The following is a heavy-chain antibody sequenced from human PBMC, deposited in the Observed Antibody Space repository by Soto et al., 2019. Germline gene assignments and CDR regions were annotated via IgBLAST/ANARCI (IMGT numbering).Heavy chain of an antibody. V-gene: IGHV1-18*01. CDR1: GYTFTTSG. Sequence: QVQLVQSGPEVRKPGASVKVSCEASGYTFTTSGISWVRQVPGQGLEWMGWISTYNGDTNSAQNFQGRVLMTADTSTGTVYMELMSLKSDDTAVYYCARQGSWPYYYYGLDVWGQGTTVTVSS. J-gene: IGHJ6*02. CDR2: ISTYNGDT. CDR3: ARQGSWPYYYYGLDV. D-gene: IGHD1-26*01.